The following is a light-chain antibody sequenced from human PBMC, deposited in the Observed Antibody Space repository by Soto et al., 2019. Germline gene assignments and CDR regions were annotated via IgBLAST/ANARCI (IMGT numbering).Light chain of an antibody. J-gene: IGKJ5*01. CDR1: QSVTSTY. V-gene: IGKV3-20*01. CDR2: GAS. CDR3: QQYGSSHT. Sequence: EIPFTRCPGKVSLSPRERATPSCRASQSVTSTYLAWYQQKPGQAPRLLIYGASSRAIGIPDRFSGSVSGSDFILTINRLEPEDFAVYYCQQYGSSHTFGQGTRLEIK.